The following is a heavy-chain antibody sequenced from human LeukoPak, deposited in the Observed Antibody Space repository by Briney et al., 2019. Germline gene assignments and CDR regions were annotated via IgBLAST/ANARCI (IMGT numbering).Heavy chain of an antibody. CDR2: ISAYNGNT. CDR3: ARALQVGATGFDAFDI. V-gene: IGHV1-18*01. CDR1: GYTFTSYG. Sequence: ASVKVSCKASGYTFTSYGISWVRQAPGQGLEWMGWISAYNGNTNYAQKLQGRVTMTTDTSTSTAYMELRSLRSDDTAVYYRARALQVGATGFDAFDIWGQGTMVTVSS. J-gene: IGHJ3*02. D-gene: IGHD1-26*01.